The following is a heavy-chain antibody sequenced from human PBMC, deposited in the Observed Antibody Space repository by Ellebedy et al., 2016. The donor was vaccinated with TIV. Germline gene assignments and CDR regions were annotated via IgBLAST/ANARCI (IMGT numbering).Heavy chain of an antibody. CDR1: GDSISGYY. D-gene: IGHD6-19*01. CDR3: ARSGGWYTPYDY. CDR2: IYSSGSG. V-gene: IGHV4-59*01. J-gene: IGHJ4*02. Sequence: ESLKISCTVSGDSISGYYWSWIRQPPGKGLEWIGYIYSSGSGEYNPSLKSRVTMSVDTSRGQFSLRLNSVTAADTAVYYCARSGGWYTPYDYWGQGTLVTVSS.